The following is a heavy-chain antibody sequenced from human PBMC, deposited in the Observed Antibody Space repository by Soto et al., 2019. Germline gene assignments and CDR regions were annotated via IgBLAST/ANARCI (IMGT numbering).Heavy chain of an antibody. J-gene: IGHJ6*02. CDR3: ARDGPGGYGSGSYYYYYGIDF. D-gene: IGHD3-10*01. V-gene: IGHV1-18*04. Sequence: ASVKVSCKASGYTFTSYGISWVRQAPGQGLEWMGWISAYNGNTKYAQKLQGRVTMTTDTSTSTASMELRSLSADDTAVYYGARDGPGGYGSGSYYYYYGIDFWGQGTTVTVAS. CDR2: ISAYNGNT. CDR1: GYTFTSYG.